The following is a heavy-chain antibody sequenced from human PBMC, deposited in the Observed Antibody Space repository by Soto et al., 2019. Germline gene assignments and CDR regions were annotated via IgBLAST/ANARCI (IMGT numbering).Heavy chain of an antibody. CDR1: GYTFTSYG. CDR3: AVAVGYCNTGLCQGGGDY. D-gene: IGHD2-8*01. J-gene: IGHJ4*02. Sequence: QVQLVQSGAEVKKPGASVKVSCKASGYTFTSYGISWVRQAPGQGLEWMGWISAYNGNTNYAQKLQGRVTMTTDTTTRKAYMGLGNMGSDGPAVYYWAVAVGYCNTGLCQGGGDYWGQGTLVTVSS. V-gene: IGHV1-18*01. CDR2: ISAYNGNT.